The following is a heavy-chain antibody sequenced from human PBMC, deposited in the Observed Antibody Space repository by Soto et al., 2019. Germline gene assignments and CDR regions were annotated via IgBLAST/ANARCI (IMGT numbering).Heavy chain of an antibody. Sequence: QVQLVQSGAEVKKPGSSVKVSCKASGGTFSSYTISWVRQAPGQGPEWMGRIIPILGIANYAQKFQGRVTITADKSTSTAYMELSSLRSEDTAVYYCAKGESGSHWFDPWGQGTLVTVSS. V-gene: IGHV1-69*02. J-gene: IGHJ5*02. CDR3: AKGESGSHWFDP. D-gene: IGHD2-15*01. CDR1: GGTFSSYT. CDR2: IIPILGIA.